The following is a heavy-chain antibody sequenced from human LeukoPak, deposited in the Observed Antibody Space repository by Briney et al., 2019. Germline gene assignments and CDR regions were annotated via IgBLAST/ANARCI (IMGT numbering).Heavy chain of an antibody. Sequence: SETLSLTCTVSGGSISSSSYYWGWIRQPPGKGLEWIGSIHYSGSTYYNPSLKSRVTISVDTSKRQFSLKLTSATAADTAVYHCARSFDGSGLGYYFDYWGQGTLVTVS. D-gene: IGHD6-25*01. CDR1: GGSISSSSYY. CDR3: ARSFDGSGLGYYFDY. V-gene: IGHV4-39*07. J-gene: IGHJ4*02. CDR2: IHYSGST.